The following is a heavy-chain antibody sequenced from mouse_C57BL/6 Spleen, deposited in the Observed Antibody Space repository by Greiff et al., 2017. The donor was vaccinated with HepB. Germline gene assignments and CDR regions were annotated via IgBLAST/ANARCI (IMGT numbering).Heavy chain of an antibody. CDR2: ISSGSSTI. V-gene: IGHV5-17*01. J-gene: IGHJ3*01. Sequence: DVMLVESGGGLVKPGGSLKLSCAASGFTFSDYGMHWVRQAPEKVLEWVAYISSGSSTIYYADTVKGRFTIARDNAKNTLFLQMTSLRSEDTAMYYCARDDGYYGFAYWGQGTLVTVSA. D-gene: IGHD2-3*01. CDR3: ARDDGYYGFAY. CDR1: GFTFSDYG.